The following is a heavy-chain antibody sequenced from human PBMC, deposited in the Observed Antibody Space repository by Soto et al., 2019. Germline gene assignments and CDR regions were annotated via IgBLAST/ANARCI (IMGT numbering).Heavy chain of an antibody. J-gene: IGHJ4*02. Sequence: GGSLRLSCAASGFTFSSYAMHWVRQAPGKGLEWVAVISYDGSNKYYADSVKGRFTISRDNSKNTLYLQMNSLRAEDTAVYYCARGGDCSSTSCRSFDYWGQGTLVTVSS. V-gene: IGHV3-30-3*01. D-gene: IGHD2-2*01. CDR1: GFTFSSYA. CDR3: ARGGDCSSTSCRSFDY. CDR2: ISYDGSNK.